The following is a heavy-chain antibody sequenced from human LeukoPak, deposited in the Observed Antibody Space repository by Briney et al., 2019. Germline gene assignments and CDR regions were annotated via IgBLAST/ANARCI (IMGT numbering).Heavy chain of an antibody. CDR2: ISSTSMYI. J-gene: IGHJ6*03. CDR1: GFTFSIYS. D-gene: IGHD6-13*01. Sequence: GGSLRLSCAASGFTFSIYSMTWVRQAPGKGLEWVSSISSTSMYIYYADSMRGRFTISRDNAENSLFLQIDSLGVENTAVYSCARVAAGAEAHTLHYHYMDVWGKGTTVTVSS. V-gene: IGHV3-21*01. CDR3: ARVAAGAEAHTLHYHYMDV.